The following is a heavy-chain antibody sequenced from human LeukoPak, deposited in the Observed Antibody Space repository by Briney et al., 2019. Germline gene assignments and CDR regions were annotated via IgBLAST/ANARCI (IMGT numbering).Heavy chain of an antibody. CDR2: IYSGGST. D-gene: IGHD2-15*01. CDR3: ARDMVAATGEGFDY. CDR1: GFTVSSNY. Sequence: RPGGSLRLSCAASGFTVSSNYMSWVRQAPGKGLEWVSVIYSGGSTYYADSVKGRFTISRDNSKNTLYLQMNSLRAEDTAVYYCARDMVAATGEGFDYWGQGNLVTASS. J-gene: IGHJ4*02. V-gene: IGHV3-53*01.